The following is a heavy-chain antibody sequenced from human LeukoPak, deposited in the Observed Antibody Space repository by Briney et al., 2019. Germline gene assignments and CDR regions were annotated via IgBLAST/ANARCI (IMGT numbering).Heavy chain of an antibody. Sequence: GGSLRLSCAAFGFAFSSYAMSWVRQAPGKGLEWLATISGSGGSTYYADSVKGRFTLSRDNSKSALYVQMNSLRAEDTAVYYCAKDVPPEGYSYGYFHCWGQGTLVTVSS. CDR3: AKDVPPEGYSYGYFHC. V-gene: IGHV3-23*01. CDR2: ISGSGGST. J-gene: IGHJ4*02. CDR1: GFAFSSYA. D-gene: IGHD5-18*01.